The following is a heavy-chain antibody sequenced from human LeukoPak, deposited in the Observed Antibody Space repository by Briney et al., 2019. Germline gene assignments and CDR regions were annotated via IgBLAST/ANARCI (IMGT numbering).Heavy chain of an antibody. D-gene: IGHD3-10*01. CDR3: ASGYGSGSYSTLDY. J-gene: IGHJ4*02. CDR1: GGSISSGGYY. V-gene: IGHV4-30-2*01. CDR2: IYHSGST. Sequence: PSETLSLTCTVSGGSISSGGYYWSWIRQPPGKGLEWIVYIYHSGSTSYNPSLKSRVTISVDRSKNQFSLKLSSVTAADTAVYYCASGYGSGSYSTLDYWGQGTLVTVSS.